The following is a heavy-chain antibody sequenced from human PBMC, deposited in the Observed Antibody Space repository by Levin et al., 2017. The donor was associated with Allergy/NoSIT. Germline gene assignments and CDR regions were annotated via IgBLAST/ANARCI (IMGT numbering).Heavy chain of an antibody. D-gene: IGHD6-19*01. Sequence: SETLSLTCAVSGGSISSVKWWTWVRQPPGKGLEWIGEIYYGGNTNYNPSLKSRLTISVDKSKNQFSLKLSCVTAADTAVYYCASSGWYDAFDIWSQGTMVTVSS. CDR3: ASSGWYDAFDI. CDR2: IYYGGNT. J-gene: IGHJ3*02. CDR1: GGSISSVKW. V-gene: IGHV4-4*02.